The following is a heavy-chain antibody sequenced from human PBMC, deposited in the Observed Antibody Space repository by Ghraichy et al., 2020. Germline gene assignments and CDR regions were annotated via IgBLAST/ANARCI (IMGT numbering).Heavy chain of an antibody. CDR1: GDSVSSKSAA. Sequence: SQTLSLTCAISGDSVSSKSAAWNWIRQSPSRGLEWLGRTYYRSKWYNDYAESVKSRISINPDTSGNQFSLQLHSVTPEDTAVYYCARVAWTEMINWFDPWGQGTLVTVSS. J-gene: IGHJ5*02. CDR3: ARVAWTEMINWFDP. CDR2: TYYRSKWYN. V-gene: IGHV6-1*01. D-gene: IGHD3-22*01.